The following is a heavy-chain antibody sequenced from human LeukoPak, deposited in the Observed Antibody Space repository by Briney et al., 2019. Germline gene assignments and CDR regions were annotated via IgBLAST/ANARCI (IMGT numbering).Heavy chain of an antibody. V-gene: IGHV1-8*01. J-gene: IGHJ4*02. CDR3: ARGRRNRYNWNDGRRKPREYYFDY. D-gene: IGHD1-1*01. CDR2: MNPNSGNT. CDR1: GYTFTSYD. Sequence: ASVKVSCKASGYTFTSYDINWVRQATGQGLEWMGWMNPNSGNTGYAQKVQGRVTMTRNTSISTAYMELSSLRSEDTAVYYCARGRRNRYNWNDGRRKPREYYFDYWGQGTLVTVSS.